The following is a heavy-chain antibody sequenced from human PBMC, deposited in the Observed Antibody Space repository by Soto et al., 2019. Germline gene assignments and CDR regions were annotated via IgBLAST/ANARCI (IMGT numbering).Heavy chain of an antibody. Sequence: SLNLYRKAAGYGKIRDRGGRGRHAPGKGLEWMGWISPYNDYTVYAQKFQGRVSMTADTSTRTVYMNLRGLKSDDTAVYYCARGGYYDNSWGKLSHYGLDVWGQGTSVTVSS. V-gene: IGHV1-18*01. D-gene: IGHD3-16*01. CDR3: ARGGYYDNSWGKLSHYGLDV. CDR1: GYGKIRDR. CDR2: ISPYNDYT. J-gene: IGHJ6*02.